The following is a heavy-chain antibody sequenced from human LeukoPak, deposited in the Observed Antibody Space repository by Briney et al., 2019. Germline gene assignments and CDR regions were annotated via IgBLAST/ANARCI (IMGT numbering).Heavy chain of an antibody. CDR1: GGSISSYY. J-gene: IGHJ6*02. V-gene: IGHV4-59*08. Sequence: PSETLSLTCTVTGGSISSYYWSWIRQPPGKGLEWIGYIYYSGSTNYNPSLKSRVTISVDTSKNQFSLKLSSVTAADTAVYYCARHLRGGSGSYYGMDVWGQGTTVTVSS. CDR2: IYYSGST. CDR3: ARHLRGGSGSYYGMDV. D-gene: IGHD3-10*01.